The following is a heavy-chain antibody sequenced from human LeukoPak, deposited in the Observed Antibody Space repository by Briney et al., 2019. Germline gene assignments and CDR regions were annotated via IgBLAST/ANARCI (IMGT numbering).Heavy chain of an antibody. J-gene: IGHJ4*02. D-gene: IGHD1-14*01. CDR2: INPNSGGT. CDR1: GYTFIGYY. Sequence: ASVKVYCKASGYTFIGYYMHWVRQAPGQGLEWMGWINPNSGGTNYAQKFQGRVTMTRDRSISTAYMELSRPRSDDTAVYYCAKDHTIRSFDSWGQGTLVTVSS. CDR3: AKDHTIRSFDS. V-gene: IGHV1-2*02.